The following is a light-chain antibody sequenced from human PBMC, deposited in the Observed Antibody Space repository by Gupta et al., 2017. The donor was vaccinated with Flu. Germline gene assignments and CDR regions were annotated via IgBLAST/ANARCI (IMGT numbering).Light chain of an antibody. CDR1: SSDIGRYNY. V-gene: IGLV2-8*01. J-gene: IGLJ1*01. CDR2: EVT. Sequence: QSVLTQPPSASGSPGQSVAPSCTGTSSDIGRYNYVSWYQQYPDKAPKLIIYEVTKRPAGVPDRFSGSKSGNTASLTVSGLRGEDEADYYCSSDGYSRVFGTGTKVTVL. CDR3: SSDGYSRV.